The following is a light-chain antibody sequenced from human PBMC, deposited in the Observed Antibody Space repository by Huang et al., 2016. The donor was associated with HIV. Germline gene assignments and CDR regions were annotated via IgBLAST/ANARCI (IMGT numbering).Light chain of an antibody. CDR3: QQYLSSPLT. CDR1: QNITNNF. CDR2: GAS. Sequence: DIVLTQSPGTLSLSPRERAALSCRASQNITNNFFAWYQQRSGQTPRLLIYGASNRAMGIPDRFSGSGSGTDFTLIISRLEPQDSAVYYCQQYLSSPLTFGGGTNVEIK. V-gene: IGKV3-20*01. J-gene: IGKJ4*01.